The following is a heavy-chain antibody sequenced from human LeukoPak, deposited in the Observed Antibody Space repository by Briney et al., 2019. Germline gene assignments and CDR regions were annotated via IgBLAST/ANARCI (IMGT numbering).Heavy chain of an antibody. CDR1: GFTFSSYA. CDR3: AKDFEFKWQQPSDH. J-gene: IGHJ4*02. Sequence: GGSLRLSCAASGFTFSSYAMSWVPQARGKGLEWVSAISGRGGSTYYADSVKGRFTISRDNSKNTLYLQMNSLRAEDTAIYFCAKDFEFKWQQPSDHWGQGTPVTVSS. D-gene: IGHD1/OR15-1a*01. V-gene: IGHV3-23*01. CDR2: ISGRGGST.